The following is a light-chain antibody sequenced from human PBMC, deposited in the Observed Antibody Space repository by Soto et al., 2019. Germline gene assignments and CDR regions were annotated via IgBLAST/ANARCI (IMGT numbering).Light chain of an antibody. Sequence: QSVLTQPASVSGSPGQSITISCTGTSSDVGNYKYASWYQQHPGKAPKLMIYEVSNRPSGVSNRFSGSKSGNTASLTISGLQAEDETDYYCFSYTSRGTYVFGTGTKVTVL. CDR1: SSDVGNYKY. CDR2: EVS. V-gene: IGLV2-14*01. CDR3: FSYTSRGTYV. J-gene: IGLJ1*01.